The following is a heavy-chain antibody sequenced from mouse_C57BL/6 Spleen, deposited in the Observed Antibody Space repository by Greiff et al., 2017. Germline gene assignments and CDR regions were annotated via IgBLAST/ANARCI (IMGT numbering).Heavy chain of an antibody. V-gene: IGHV1-53*01. CDR3: ARSSITTVVARPRDYFDY. Sequence: QVQLKQPGTELVKPGASVKLSCKASGYTFTSYWMHWVKQRPGQGLEWIGNINPSNGGTNYNEKFKSKATLTVDKSSSTAYMQLSSLTSEDSAVYYWARSSITTVVARPRDYFDYWGQGTTLTVSS. CDR1: GYTFTSYW. D-gene: IGHD1-1*01. CDR2: INPSNGGT. J-gene: IGHJ2*01.